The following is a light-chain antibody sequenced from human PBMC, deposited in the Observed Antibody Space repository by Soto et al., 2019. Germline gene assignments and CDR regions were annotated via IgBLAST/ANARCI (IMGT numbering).Light chain of an antibody. Sequence: EIVLTQAPATLSLSPGDRATLSCRASQRISSHLAWYQQRPGQVVRLLIYDASHRATGIPVRFSGSGSGTDFTLTLNYLEPEEFAVSSCQQRIDGLTSGGGTKVDIK. V-gene: IGKV3-11*01. J-gene: IGKJ4*01. CDR1: QRISSH. CDR3: QQRIDGLT. CDR2: DAS.